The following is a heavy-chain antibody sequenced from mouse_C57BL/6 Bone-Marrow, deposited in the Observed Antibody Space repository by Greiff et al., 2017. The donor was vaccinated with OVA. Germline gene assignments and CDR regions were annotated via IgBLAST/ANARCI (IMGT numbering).Heavy chain of an antibody. Sequence: LVESGPELVKPGASVKISCKASGYSFTGYYMNWVKQSPEKSLEWIGEINPSTGGTTYNQKFKAKATLTVDKSSSTAYMQLKSLTSEDSAVYYCARSVGLRSWYFDVWGTGTTVTVSS. J-gene: IGHJ1*03. CDR3: ARSVGLRSWYFDV. CDR2: INPSTGGT. CDR1: GYSFTGYY. V-gene: IGHV1-42*01. D-gene: IGHD1-1*01.